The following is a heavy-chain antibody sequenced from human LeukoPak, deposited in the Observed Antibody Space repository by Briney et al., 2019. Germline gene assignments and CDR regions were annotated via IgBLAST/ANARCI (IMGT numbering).Heavy chain of an antibody. V-gene: IGHV5-51*01. CDR2: IYPGDSDT. D-gene: IGHD3-16*01. CDR1: GYSFTSYW. J-gene: IGHJ4*02. CDR3: AITITSTAAYYFDY. Sequence: GESLKISCNGSGYSFTSYWIGWVRQMPGKGLEWMGIIYPGDSDTRYSPSFQGQVTISADKSISTAYLQWSSLKASDTAMHYCAITITSTAAYYFDYWGQGTLVTVSS.